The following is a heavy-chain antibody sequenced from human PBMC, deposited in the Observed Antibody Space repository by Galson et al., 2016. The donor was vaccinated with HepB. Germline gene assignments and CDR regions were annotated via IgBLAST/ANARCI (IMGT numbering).Heavy chain of an antibody. CDR1: GYSFSSHA. J-gene: IGHJ4*02. CDR3: ARDGLFGGYEMGLDY. Sequence: SVKVSCKASGYSFSSHAMTWVRQAPGQGLEWMGWSNTNTGNPTYAQGFTGRFVFALATSVSTAYLQISSLKAEDTDVYYCARDGLFGGYEMGLDYWGQGTLVTVSS. D-gene: IGHD5-12*01. V-gene: IGHV7-4-1*02. CDR2: SNTNTGNP.